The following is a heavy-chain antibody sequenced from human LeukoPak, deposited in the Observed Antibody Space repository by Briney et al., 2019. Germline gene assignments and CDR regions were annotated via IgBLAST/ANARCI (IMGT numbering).Heavy chain of an antibody. CDR1: GFTFSNAW. V-gene: IGHV3-30*18. J-gene: IGHJ4*02. D-gene: IGHD6-19*01. CDR3: AKDGPAPTYYSSGLLDY. Sequence: TGGSLRLSCAASGFTFSNAWMSWVRQAPGKGLEWVAVISYDGSNKYYADSVKGRFTISRDNSKNTLYLQMNSLRAEDTAVYYCAKDGPAPTYYSSGLLDYWGQGTLVTVSS. CDR2: ISYDGSNK.